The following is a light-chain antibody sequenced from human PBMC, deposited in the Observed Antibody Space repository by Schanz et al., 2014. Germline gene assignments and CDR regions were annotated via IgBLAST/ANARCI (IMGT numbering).Light chain of an antibody. V-gene: IGKV3-15*01. Sequence: EIVMTQSPATLSVSPGERATLSCRASQSVTNNLAWYQQKPGQAPRLLINGASTRATGIPARFSGSGSGTEFNLTISSLQSEDFATYYCQQSYRIPNTFGQGTKVEIK. J-gene: IGKJ1*01. CDR3: QQSYRIPNT. CDR2: GAS. CDR1: QSVTNN.